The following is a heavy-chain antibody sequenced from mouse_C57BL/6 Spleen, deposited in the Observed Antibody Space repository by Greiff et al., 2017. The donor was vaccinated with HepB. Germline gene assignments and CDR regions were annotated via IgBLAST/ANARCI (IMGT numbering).Heavy chain of an antibody. CDR3: ARFGYYVGDY. V-gene: IGHV1-82*01. CDR2: IYPGDGDT. J-gene: IGHJ4*01. Sequence: QVQLQQSGPELVKPGASVKISCKASGYAFSSSWMNWVKQRPGKGLEWIGRIYPGDGDTNYNGKFKGKATLTADKYSSTAYMQLSSLTSEDSAVYFCARFGYYVGDYWGQGTSVTVSS. CDR1: GYAFSSSW. D-gene: IGHD2-3*01.